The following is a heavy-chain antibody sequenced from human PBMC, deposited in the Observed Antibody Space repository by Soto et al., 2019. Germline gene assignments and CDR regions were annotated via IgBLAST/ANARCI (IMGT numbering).Heavy chain of an antibody. Sequence: ASVKVSCKASGYTFSDYYIHWLQQAPGQGLEWMGWINPNSGGTKYAPKFQGGVTMTRDTSITTAYMELSRLRSGDTAVYYCAREPATAKPEGVDFWGQGTLVTVSS. V-gene: IGHV1-2*02. CDR3: AREPATAKPEGVDF. D-gene: IGHD1-1*01. CDR2: INPNSGGT. J-gene: IGHJ4*02. CDR1: GYTFSDYY.